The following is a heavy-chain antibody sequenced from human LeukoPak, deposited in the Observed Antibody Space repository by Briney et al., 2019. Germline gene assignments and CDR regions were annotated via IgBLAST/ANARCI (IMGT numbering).Heavy chain of an antibody. V-gene: IGHV5-51*01. J-gene: IGHJ4*02. CDR3: ARRDYVWGSYPPGFDD. Sequence: GESLKISCKGSGYSFTSYWIGWVRQMPGKGLEWMGIIYPGDSDTRYSPSFQGHVTISADKSISTAYLQWSSLKASDTAMYYCARRDYVWGSYPPGFDDWGQGTLVTVSS. CDR2: IYPGDSDT. CDR1: GYSFTSYW. D-gene: IGHD3-16*02.